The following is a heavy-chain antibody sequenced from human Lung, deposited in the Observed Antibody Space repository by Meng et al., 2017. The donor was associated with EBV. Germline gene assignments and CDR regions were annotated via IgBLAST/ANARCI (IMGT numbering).Heavy chain of an antibody. CDR2: TYYRSKWYH. CDR3: ARGATSVFDL. CDR1: GDSVSSSSAA. J-gene: IGHJ2*01. V-gene: IGHV6-1*01. Sequence: QVQLQQSGPGLVKPSQTLSLAWVNSGDSVSSSSAAWTLIRQSPSIGLEWLGRTYYRSKWYHDYAVFAKSRITINPDTSKNQFSLQLNSVTPEDTAVYYWARGATSVFDLWGRGTLVTVSS.